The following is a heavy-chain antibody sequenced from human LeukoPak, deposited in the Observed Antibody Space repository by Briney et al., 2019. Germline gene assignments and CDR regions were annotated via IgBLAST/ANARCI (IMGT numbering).Heavy chain of an antibody. D-gene: IGHD3-22*01. CDR1: GFNLRRYW. CDR3: ARAGDSSGYVGRGYI. V-gene: IGHV3-74*01. J-gene: IGHJ3*02. CDR2: INSDGSST. Sequence: GGYMRISCADSGFNLRRYWMHWVRQPPGKGLVWISRINSDGSSTSYADSVKGRFTISRDNAKNTLYLQMNSLRAEDTAVYYCARAGDSSGYVGRGYIWGQGAMVTVSS.